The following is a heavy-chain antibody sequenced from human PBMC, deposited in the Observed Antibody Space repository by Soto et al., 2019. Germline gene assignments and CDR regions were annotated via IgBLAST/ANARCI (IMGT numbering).Heavy chain of an antibody. CDR3: AKGFIVVVNGIRPDDNFRG. V-gene: IGHV3-23*01. CDR2: ISGSGGTT. D-gene: IGHD2-21*01. CDR1: GFTFNTFA. J-gene: IGHJ3*01. Sequence: GGSLRLSCAASGFTFNTFAMNWVRQAPGKGLEWVASISGSGGTTYYADSVKGRFTISRDTSKNTLYLQMNSLSAEDTAVYYCAKGFIVVVNGIRPDDNFRGWGQGRMVAV.